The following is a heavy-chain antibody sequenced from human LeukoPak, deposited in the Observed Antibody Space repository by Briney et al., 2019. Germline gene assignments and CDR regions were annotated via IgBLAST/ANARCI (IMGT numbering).Heavy chain of an antibody. D-gene: IGHD2-21*02. V-gene: IGHV3-30*18. CDR3: AXXGGALXGGDCXSXYFDS. J-gene: IGHJ4*02. CDR1: GLTFSSYG. Sequence: GGSLRLSCAASGLTFSSYGLHWVRQPPGRGLEWVALTSYDGTYKYYADSVKGRFTVSRDNSKSTLYLQMNSLRPEDTAVYYCAXXGGALXGGDCXSXYFDSWGQGAPVTVSS. CDR2: TSYDGTYK.